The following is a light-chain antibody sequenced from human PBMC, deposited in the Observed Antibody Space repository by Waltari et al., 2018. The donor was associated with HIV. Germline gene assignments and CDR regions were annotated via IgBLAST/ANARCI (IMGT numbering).Light chain of an antibody. CDR1: RSYVGGYNY. CDR3: CSYAGSSTVI. V-gene: IGLV2-23*02. J-gene: IGLJ2*01. CDR2: EVT. Sequence: QSALTQPASVSGPPGQSTTLPCPGTRSYVGGYNYVSWYQPPPGKTPKLLIYEVTKRPSGVSNRLSGSKSGNTASLTISGLQAEDEAAYYCCSYAGSSTVIFGGGTKLTVL.